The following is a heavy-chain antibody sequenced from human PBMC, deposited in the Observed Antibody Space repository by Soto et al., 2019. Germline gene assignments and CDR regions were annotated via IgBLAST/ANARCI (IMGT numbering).Heavy chain of an antibody. J-gene: IGHJ6*03. D-gene: IGHD2-2*01. Sequence: GGSLRLSCAASGFSFSDYNMNWVRQAPGKGLEWVGRIKSKTDGGTTDYAAPVKGRFTISRDDSKNTLYLQMNSLKTEDTAVYYCTTGGWNCSSTSCPDYYYYYYMDVWGKGTTVTVSS. V-gene: IGHV3-15*01. CDR2: IKSKTDGGTT. CDR1: GFSFSDYN. CDR3: TTGGWNCSSTSCPDYYYYYYMDV.